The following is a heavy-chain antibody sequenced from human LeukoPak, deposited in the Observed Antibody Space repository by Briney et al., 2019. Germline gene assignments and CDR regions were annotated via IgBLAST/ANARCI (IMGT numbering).Heavy chain of an antibody. CDR3: AKLPGGALDY. J-gene: IGHJ4*02. CDR1: GFTFSSYA. V-gene: IGHV3-23*01. Sequence: GGSLRLSCAASGFTFSSYAMSWVRQAPGKGLEWVSAISGSGGSTYYADSVKRRDTTSRDNSKNSLYLQMNSMRAEDTAVYYCAKLPGGALDYWGQGTLVTVSS. CDR2: ISGSGGST. D-gene: IGHD2-2*01.